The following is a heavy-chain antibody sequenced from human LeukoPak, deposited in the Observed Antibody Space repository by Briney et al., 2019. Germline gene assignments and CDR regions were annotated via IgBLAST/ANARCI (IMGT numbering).Heavy chain of an antibody. CDR2: INPNNGGT. CDR3: ARLAAGTRIVLDS. V-gene: IGHV1-2*02. CDR1: GYTFTGYY. D-gene: IGHD6-13*01. Sequence: ASVKVSCKASGYTFTGYYMHWVRQAPGQGLEWMGWINPNNGGTNCVQKFQGRATMTRDTSISTAYMELSRLRSDDTAVYYCARLAAGTRIVLDSWGQGTLVTVSS. J-gene: IGHJ5*01.